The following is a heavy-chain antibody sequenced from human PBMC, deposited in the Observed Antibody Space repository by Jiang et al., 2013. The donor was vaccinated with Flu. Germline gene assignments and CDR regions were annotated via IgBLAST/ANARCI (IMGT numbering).Heavy chain of an antibody. D-gene: IGHD4-17*01. V-gene: IGHV4-59*12. CDR3: ARDQSDYGDYGAFDI. Sequence: TCTVSGGSISSYYWSWIRQPPGKGLEWIGYIYYSGSTYYNPSLKSRVTISVDTSKNQFSLKLSSVTAADTAVYYCARDQSDYGDYGAFDIWGQGTVVTVSS. CDR1: GGSISSYY. J-gene: IGHJ3*02. CDR2: IYYSGST.